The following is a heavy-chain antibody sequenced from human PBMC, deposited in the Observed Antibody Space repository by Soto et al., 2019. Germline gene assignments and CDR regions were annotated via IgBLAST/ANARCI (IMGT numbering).Heavy chain of an antibody. D-gene: IGHD6-19*01. V-gene: IGHV4-31*03. CDR2: ISSSGST. J-gene: IGHJ4*02. Sequence: QVQLQESGPGLVKPSQTLSLTCTVSGVSISSGGYFWTWIRQFPGKGLEWIGNISSSGSTSYNPSLESRVTISGDTSENQFSLKVTSVTAADTAVYFCARLGYSGGWPAQYFDAWGQGTLVTVSS. CDR3: ARLGYSGGWPAQYFDA. CDR1: GVSISSGGYF.